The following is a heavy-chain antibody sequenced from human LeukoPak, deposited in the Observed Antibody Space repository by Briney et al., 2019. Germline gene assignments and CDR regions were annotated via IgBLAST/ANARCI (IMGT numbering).Heavy chain of an antibody. Sequence: GASVKVSCKASVYSFISHGITWVRRAPGQGLEWMGWISTYSGNTHYAQKFQGRVTLTKDTSTTTAYLELRSRRSDDTAVYYCARDPAVLGVVFTSYMDVWGQGTPVTVSS. V-gene: IGHV1-18*01. CDR2: ISTYSGNT. D-gene: IGHD3-10*01. CDR1: VYSFISHG. CDR3: ARDPAVLGVVFTSYMDV. J-gene: IGHJ6*03.